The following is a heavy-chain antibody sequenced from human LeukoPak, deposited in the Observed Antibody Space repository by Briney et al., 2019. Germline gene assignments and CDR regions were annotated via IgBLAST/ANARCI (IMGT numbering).Heavy chain of an antibody. D-gene: IGHD1-26*01. Sequence: GGSLRLSCAASGFTFSNAWMSWVRQAPGKGLEWVGRIKSKTDGGTTDYAAPVKGRFTISRDDSKNTLYLQMNSLKTEDTAVYYCTKYSWSYYYYYYYMDVWGKGTTVTISS. V-gene: IGHV3-15*01. CDR2: IKSKTDGGTT. J-gene: IGHJ6*03. CDR3: TKYSWSYYYYYYYMDV. CDR1: GFTFSNAW.